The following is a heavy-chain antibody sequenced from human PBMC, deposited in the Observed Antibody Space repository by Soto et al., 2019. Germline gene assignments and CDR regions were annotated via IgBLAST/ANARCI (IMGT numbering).Heavy chain of an antibody. D-gene: IGHD2-21*01. CDR3: TTGLVKGRGAFDI. CDR2: IKSKTDGGTT. Sequence: SVSNAWMNLVRKAPGKGLEWVGRIKSKTDGGTTDYAAPVKGRFTISRDDSKNTLYLQMNSLKTEDTAVYYCTTGLVKGRGAFDIWGQGTMVTVSS. J-gene: IGHJ3*02. V-gene: IGHV3-15*07. CDR1: SVSNAW.